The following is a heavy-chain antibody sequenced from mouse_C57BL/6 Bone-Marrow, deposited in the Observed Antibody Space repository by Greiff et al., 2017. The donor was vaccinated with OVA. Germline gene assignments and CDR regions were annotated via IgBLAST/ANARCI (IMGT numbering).Heavy chain of an antibody. Sequence: LQQPGAELLKPGASVKLSSKASASPFTSYWMHWLKQRPGQGLEWIGMIHPNSGSTNYNEKFKSKATLTVDKSSSTAYMQLSSLTSEDSAVYYCARYPSWGQGTLVTVSA. J-gene: IGHJ3*01. CDR2: IHPNSGST. V-gene: IGHV1-64*01. CDR3: ARYPS. CDR1: ASPFTSYW.